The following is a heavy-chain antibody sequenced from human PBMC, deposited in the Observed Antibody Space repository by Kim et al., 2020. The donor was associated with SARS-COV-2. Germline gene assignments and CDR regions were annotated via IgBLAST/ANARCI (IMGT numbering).Heavy chain of an antibody. CDR2: INHSGST. V-gene: IGHV4-34*01. CDR3: ARIGRGDSSGYYY. Sequence: SETLSLTCAAYGGSFSGYYWSWIRQPPGKGLEWIGEINHSGSTNYNPSLKSRVTISVDTSKNQFSLKLSSVTAADTAVYYCARIGRGDSSGYYY. J-gene: IGHJ6*01. CDR1: GGSFSGYY. D-gene: IGHD3-22*01.